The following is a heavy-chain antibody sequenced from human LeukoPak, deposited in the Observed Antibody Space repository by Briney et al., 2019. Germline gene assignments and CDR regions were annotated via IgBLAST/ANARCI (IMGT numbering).Heavy chain of an antibody. CDR3: ARLIGYSYGQGVTDY. V-gene: IGHV4-59*12. J-gene: IGHJ4*02. CDR1: GGSISSYY. D-gene: IGHD5-18*01. CDR2: IYHSGST. Sequence: SETLSLTCTVSGGSISSYYWSWIRQPPGKGLEWIGEIYHSGSTNYNPSLKSRVTISVDKSKNQFSLKLSSVTAADTAVYYCARLIGYSYGQGVTDYWGQGTLVTVSS.